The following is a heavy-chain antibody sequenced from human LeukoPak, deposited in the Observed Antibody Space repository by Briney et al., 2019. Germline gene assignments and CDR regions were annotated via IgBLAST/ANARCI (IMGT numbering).Heavy chain of an antibody. J-gene: IGHJ4*02. CDR2: IRYDGSNK. D-gene: IGHD4-11*01. Sequence: GGSLRLSCAASGFTFSSYGMHWVRQAPGKGLEWVAFIRYDGSNKYYADSVKGRFTISRDNSKNTLYLHMNSLRAEDTAVYYCAKDRNVENPAYFDYWGQGTLVTVSS. CDR1: GFTFSSYG. V-gene: IGHV3-30*02. CDR3: AKDRNVENPAYFDY.